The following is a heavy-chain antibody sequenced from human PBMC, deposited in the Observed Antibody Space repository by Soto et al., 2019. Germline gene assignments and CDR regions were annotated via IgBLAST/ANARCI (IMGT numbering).Heavy chain of an antibody. CDR3: ARLYGSGSYYKVGGSS. J-gene: IGHJ5*02. V-gene: IGHV4-61*01. Sequence: SETLALACSFSGGSVSRVSYYWSCIRQPPGKGVELIGYIYYSGNTNYHPSLRSRVTISVDTSKNQFSLKRSSVPAADTAVYYCARLYGSGSYYKVGGSSWGQRTLVTVS. D-gene: IGHD3-10*01. CDR2: IYYSGNT. CDR1: GGSVSRVSYY.